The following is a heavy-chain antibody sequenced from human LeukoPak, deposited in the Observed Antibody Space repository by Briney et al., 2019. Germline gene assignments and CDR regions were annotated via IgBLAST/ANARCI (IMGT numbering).Heavy chain of an antibody. V-gene: IGHV4-34*01. J-gene: IGHJ4*02. D-gene: IGHD6-13*01. CDR1: GGSFSGYY. Sequence: SSETLSLTCAVYGGSFSGYYWSWIRQPPGKGLEWIGEINHSGSTSYNPSLKSRVTISVDTSKNQFSLKLSSVTAADTAVYYCARESIAAAGTPLDYWGQGTLVTVSS. CDR3: ARESIAAAGTPLDY. CDR2: INHSGST.